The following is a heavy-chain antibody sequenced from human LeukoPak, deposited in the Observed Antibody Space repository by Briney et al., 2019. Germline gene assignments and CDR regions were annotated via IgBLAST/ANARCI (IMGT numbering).Heavy chain of an antibody. J-gene: IGHJ6*02. CDR2: ISSSRSYI. CDR3: AGDVIAAADYYYYYGMDV. Sequence: GGSLRLSCAASGFTFSRYSVNWVRQAPGKGLELVSSISSSRSYIYYADSVKGRFTISRDNAKNSLYLQMNSLRAEDTAVYYCAGDVIAAADYYYYYGMDVWGQGTTVTVSS. V-gene: IGHV3-21*01. CDR1: GFTFSRYS. D-gene: IGHD6-13*01.